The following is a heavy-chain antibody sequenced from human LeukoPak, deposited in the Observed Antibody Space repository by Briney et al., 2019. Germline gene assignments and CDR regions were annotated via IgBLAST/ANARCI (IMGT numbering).Heavy chain of an antibody. CDR3: AKSFGYSRSWFDY. J-gene: IGHJ4*02. CDR1: GFTYSSYA. Sequence: GGSLRLSCAASGFTYSSYAMSWARQAPGKGLEWVSGISGNGGGTYYADSVKGRFTISRDNSKNTLYLQMNSLRAEDTAVYYCAKSFGYSRSWFDYWGQGTLVTVSS. CDR2: ISGNGGGT. V-gene: IGHV3-23*01. D-gene: IGHD6-13*01.